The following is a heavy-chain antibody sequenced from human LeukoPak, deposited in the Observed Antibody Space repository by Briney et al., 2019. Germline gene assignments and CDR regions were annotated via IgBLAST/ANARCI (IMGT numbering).Heavy chain of an antibody. Sequence: GESLKISCKGSGYSFTSYWICWVRQMPGKGLEWMGIIYPGDSDTRYSPSFQGQVTISADKSISTAYLQWSSLKASDTAMYYCARRGYSYGYVIHAFDIWGQGTMVTVSS. CDR3: ARRGYSYGYVIHAFDI. CDR2: IYPGDSDT. J-gene: IGHJ3*02. V-gene: IGHV5-51*01. CDR1: GYSFTSYW. D-gene: IGHD5-18*01.